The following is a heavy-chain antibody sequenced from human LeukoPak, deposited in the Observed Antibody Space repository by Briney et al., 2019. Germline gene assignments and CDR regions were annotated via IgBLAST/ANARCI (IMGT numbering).Heavy chain of an antibody. J-gene: IGHJ4*02. V-gene: IGHV1-2*02. Sequence: ASVKVSCKASGYTFTDYYIHWVRRAPGQGLEWMGWIIPNSGGTHYAQTFQGRFTMTRDTSINTAYMELSRLRSDDTAVYYCASAYGFFDYWGQGTLVTVSS. CDR2: IIPNSGGT. D-gene: IGHD3-10*01. CDR3: ASAYGFFDY. CDR1: GYTFTDYY.